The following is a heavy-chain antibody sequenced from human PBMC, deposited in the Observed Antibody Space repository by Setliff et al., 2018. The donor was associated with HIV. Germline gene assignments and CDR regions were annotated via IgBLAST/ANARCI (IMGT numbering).Heavy chain of an antibody. Sequence: ASVKVSCKASGYTFTSSDIKWVRQATGQGLEWMGWMNPNSGNTGYAQKFQGRVTMTRSTSISTAYMELNSLRAEDTAVYYCARARLRNYYYYMDVWAKGTTVTVSS. V-gene: IGHV1-8*02. J-gene: IGHJ6*03. CDR1: GYTFTSSD. D-gene: IGHD5-12*01. CDR3: ARARLRNYYYYMDV. CDR2: MNPNSGNT.